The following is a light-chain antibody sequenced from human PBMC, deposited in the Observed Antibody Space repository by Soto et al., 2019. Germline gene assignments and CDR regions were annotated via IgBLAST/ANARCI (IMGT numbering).Light chain of an antibody. Sequence: QSVLTQPPSTSGSPGQSVTISCTGTSSVISDYDFVSWYQQHPGKAPKLIIYEVTKRPSGVPDRFSGSKSGNTASLTVSGLQAEDEAVYHCSSFAGSNNLMFGGGTKVTVL. J-gene: IGLJ3*02. CDR3: SSFAGSNNLM. CDR1: SSVISDYDF. V-gene: IGLV2-8*01. CDR2: EVT.